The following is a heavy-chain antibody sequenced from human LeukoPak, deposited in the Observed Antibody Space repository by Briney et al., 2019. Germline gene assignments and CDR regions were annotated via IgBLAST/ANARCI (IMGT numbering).Heavy chain of an antibody. CDR1: GGSFSGYY. D-gene: IGHD3-10*01. V-gene: IGHV4-34*01. CDR3: ARDVNYYGSGSYFDY. CDR2: IYYSGST. Sequence: SETLSLTCAVYGGSFSGYYWSWIRQPPGKGLEWIGSIYYSGSTYYNPSLKSRVTISVDTSKNQFSLKLSSVTAADTAVYYCARDVNYYGSGSYFDYWGQGTLVTVSS. J-gene: IGHJ4*02.